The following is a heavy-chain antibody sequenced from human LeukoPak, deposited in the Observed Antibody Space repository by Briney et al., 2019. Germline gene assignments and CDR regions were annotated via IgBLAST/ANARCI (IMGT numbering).Heavy chain of an antibody. J-gene: IGHJ4*02. CDR2: ISYDGSNK. V-gene: IGHV3-30-3*01. CDR3: ARWSTTPDTEAGDY. D-gene: IGHD1/OR15-1a*01. CDR1: GLTFSSYA. Sequence: PGGSLRLSCAASGLTFSSYAMHWVRQAPGKGLEWVAVISYDGSNKYYADSVKGRFTISRDNSENTLYLQMNSLRAEDTAVYFCARWSTTPDTEAGDYWGQGTLVTVSS.